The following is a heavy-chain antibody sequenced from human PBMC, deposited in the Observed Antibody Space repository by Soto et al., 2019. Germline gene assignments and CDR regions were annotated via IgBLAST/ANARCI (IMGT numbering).Heavy chain of an antibody. CDR2: ISSSSSYI. V-gene: IGHV3-21*03. CDR3: TTRVIVGTTVYFDP. Sequence: PGGSLRLSCAASGFTFSSYTMNWVRQAPGKGLEWVSSISSSSSYIYYADSVKGRFTISRDNAKNSLYLQMNGLRAEDTAVYYCTTRVIVGTTVYFDPWGQGT. D-gene: IGHD1-26*01. J-gene: IGHJ5*02. CDR1: GFTFSSYT.